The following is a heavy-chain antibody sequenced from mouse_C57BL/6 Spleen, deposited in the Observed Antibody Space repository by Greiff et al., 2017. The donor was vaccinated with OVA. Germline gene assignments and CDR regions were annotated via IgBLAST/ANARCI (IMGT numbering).Heavy chain of an antibody. D-gene: IGHD2-2*01. CDR2: IYPGSGNT. Sequence: VKLMESGPELVKPGASVKISCKASGYSFTSYYIHWVKQRPGQGLEWIGWIYPGSGNTKYNEKFKGKATLTADTSSSTAYMQLSSLTSEDSAVYYCADMVSYAMDYWGQGTSVTVSS. CDR3: ADMVSYAMDY. V-gene: IGHV1-66*01. J-gene: IGHJ4*01. CDR1: GYSFTSYY.